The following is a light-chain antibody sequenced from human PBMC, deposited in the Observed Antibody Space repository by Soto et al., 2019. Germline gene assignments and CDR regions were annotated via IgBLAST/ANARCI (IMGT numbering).Light chain of an antibody. V-gene: IGLV1-40*01. CDR1: NSNLGAGYD. CDR3: QAYDYSLTAFV. Sequence: QSVLTQPPSVSGAPGQRVTISCTGNNSNLGAGYDVHWYQQLPGAAPKLVIFGDRNRPSGVPERFSGSKSGTSASLAITGLQAEDEDDYYCQAYDYSLTAFVFGGGTKLTVL. CDR2: GDR. J-gene: IGLJ3*02.